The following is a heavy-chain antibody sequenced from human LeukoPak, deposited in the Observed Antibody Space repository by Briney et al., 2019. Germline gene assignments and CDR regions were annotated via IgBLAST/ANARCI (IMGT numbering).Heavy chain of an antibody. CDR2: IYYSGST. CDR1: GGSISSGGYY. D-gene: IGHD5-18*01. J-gene: IGHJ4*02. V-gene: IGHV4-31*03. Sequence: SQTLSLTCTVSGGSISSGGYYWSWIRQHPGKGLEWIGYIYYSGSTYYNPSLKSRVTISVDTSKNQFSLKLSSVTAADTAVYYCARGGYSYGRKYYFDYWGQGTLVTVSS. CDR3: ARGGYSYGRKYYFDY.